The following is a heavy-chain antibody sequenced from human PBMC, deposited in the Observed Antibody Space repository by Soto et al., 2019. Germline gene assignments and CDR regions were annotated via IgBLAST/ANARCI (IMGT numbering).Heavy chain of an antibody. D-gene: IGHD4-17*01. CDR2: ISYDGSNK. J-gene: IGHJ6*02. CDR3: ATKGGGPTETTYYYYYGMDV. V-gene: IGHV3-30-3*01. CDR1: GFTFSSYA. Sequence: QVQLVESGGGVVQPGRSLRLSCAASGFTFSSYAMHWVRQAPGKGLEWVAVISYDGSNKYYADSVKGRFTISRDNSKNTLYLQMNSLRAEDTAVYYGATKGGGPTETTYYYYYGMDVWGQGTTVTVSS.